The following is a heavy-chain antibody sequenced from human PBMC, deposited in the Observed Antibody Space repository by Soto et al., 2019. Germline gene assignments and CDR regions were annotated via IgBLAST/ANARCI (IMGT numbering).Heavy chain of an antibody. J-gene: IGHJ4*02. Sequence: GGSMRLSCAASGFTFSSYAMSWVRQAPGKGLEWVSAISGSGGSTYYADSVKGRFTISRDNSKNTLYLQMNSLRAEDTAVYYCAKDLGEQQPLPVGYWGQGTLVTVSS. V-gene: IGHV3-23*01. CDR1: GFTFSSYA. CDR2: ISGSGGST. CDR3: AKDLGEQQPLPVGY. D-gene: IGHD6-25*01.